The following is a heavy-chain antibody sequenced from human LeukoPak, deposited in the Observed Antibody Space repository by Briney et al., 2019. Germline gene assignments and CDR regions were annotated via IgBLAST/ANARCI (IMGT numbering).Heavy chain of an antibody. D-gene: IGHD5-12*01. J-gene: IGHJ5*02. V-gene: IGHV3-74*01. CDR1: EITFYTFW. CDR3: AGGGFSGLDR. CDR2: VDRDGSNT. Sequence: PGGSLRLSCVASEITFYTFWMHWVRQAPGKGLVWVARVDRDGSNTNYADSVKGRFTVSRDNSKNALYLEMNSLRVEDTAVYYCAGGGFSGLDRWGQGVLVSLSS.